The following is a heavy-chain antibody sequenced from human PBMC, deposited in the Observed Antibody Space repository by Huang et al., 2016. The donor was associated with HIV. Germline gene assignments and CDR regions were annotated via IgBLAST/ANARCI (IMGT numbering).Heavy chain of an antibody. J-gene: IGHJ3*01. CDR3: ARDFGDTGIAFKAFDL. Sequence: EVQLVESGGGLVKPGGSLRLSCAASGFAFNTYIRNWVRQAPGKGLEWVSPITGSSTYVYYADSVEGRFTISRDNAKNLLDLQMNSLRAEDTAIFYCARDFGDTGIAFKAFDLWGQGTMVTVSP. V-gene: IGHV3-21*06. CDR2: ITGSSTYV. D-gene: IGHD5-18*01. CDR1: GFAFNTYI.